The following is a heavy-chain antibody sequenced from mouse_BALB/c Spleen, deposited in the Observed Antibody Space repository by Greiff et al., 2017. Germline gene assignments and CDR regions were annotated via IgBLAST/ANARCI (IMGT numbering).Heavy chain of an antibody. J-gene: IGHJ4*01. CDR3: ERGNGPYYAMDY. CDR2: ISDGGSYT. CDR1: GFTFSDYY. Sequence: EVMLVESGGGLVKPGGSLKLSCAASGFTFSDYYMYWVRQTPEKRLEWVATISDGGSYTYYPDSVKGRFTISRDNAKNNLYLQMSSLKSEDTAMYYCERGNGPYYAMDYWGQGTSVTVSS. V-gene: IGHV5-4*02.